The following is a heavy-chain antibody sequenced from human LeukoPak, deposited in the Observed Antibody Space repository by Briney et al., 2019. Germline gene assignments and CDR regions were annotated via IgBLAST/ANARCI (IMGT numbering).Heavy chain of an antibody. Sequence: SETLPLTCAVYGGSFSGYYWSWIRQPPGKGLEWIGEINHSGSTNYNPSLKSRVTISVDTSKNQISLKLSSVTAADTAVYYCARAGKTTSYDYWGQGTLVTVSS. CDR2: INHSGST. CDR1: GGSFSGYY. V-gene: IGHV4-34*01. J-gene: IGHJ4*02. CDR3: ARAGKTTSYDY. D-gene: IGHD4-17*01.